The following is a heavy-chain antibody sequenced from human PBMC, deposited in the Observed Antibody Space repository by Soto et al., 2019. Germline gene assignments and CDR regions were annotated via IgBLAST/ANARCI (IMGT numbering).Heavy chain of an antibody. Sequence: QLQLQESGPGLVKPSETLSLTCTVSGGSISSSSYYWGWLRPPPGKGLEWIGSIYYSGSTYYNPSLKSRVTISVDTSKNQFSLKLSSVTAADTAVYYCARTPHAVAWGAFEIWGQGTMVTVS. CDR2: IYYSGST. D-gene: IGHD7-27*01. CDR3: ARTPHAVAWGAFEI. CDR1: GGSISSSSYY. J-gene: IGHJ3*02. V-gene: IGHV4-39*01.